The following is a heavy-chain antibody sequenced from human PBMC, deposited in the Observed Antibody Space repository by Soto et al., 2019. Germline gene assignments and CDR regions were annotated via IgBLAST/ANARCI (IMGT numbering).Heavy chain of an antibody. CDR2: IHCNGDA. Sequence: SETLSLTCTVSGGSINIGSYYWGWIRQYSGKGLEWIGHIHCNGDAYYNPSLKSRLTISVDTSKNQFSLKVNSVNAADTAVYYCARLDKGGLLQDAGYFDTWGQGALVTVSS. CDR1: GGSINIGSYY. D-gene: IGHD2-15*01. CDR3: ARLDKGGLLQDAGYFDT. V-gene: IGHV4-31*03. J-gene: IGHJ4*02.